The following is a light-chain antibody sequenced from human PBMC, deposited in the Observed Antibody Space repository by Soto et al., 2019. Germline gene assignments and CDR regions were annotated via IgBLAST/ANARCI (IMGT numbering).Light chain of an antibody. V-gene: IGKV3-15*01. CDR3: QQYNMWPRT. Sequence: IVMRQSPATLSVSPGERATLSCRASQSLGTNLAWFQQKPGQAPRLLIHGASTRATGTPARFSGSGSGTEFTLTISSLQSEDFAVYYCQQYNMWPRTFGQGTKVDIK. J-gene: IGKJ1*01. CDR2: GAS. CDR1: QSLGTN.